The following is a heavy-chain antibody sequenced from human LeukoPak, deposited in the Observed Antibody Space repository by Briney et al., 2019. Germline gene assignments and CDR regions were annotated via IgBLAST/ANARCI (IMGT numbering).Heavy chain of an antibody. J-gene: IGHJ3*02. CDR2: ICCSGNTI. V-gene: IGHV3-48*03. CDR3: ARDQHCSGGSCYWHDAFDI. D-gene: IGHD2-15*01. Sequence: GGSGTLPCTASGFTLSSYEVNWLRQAPGKGLDWLSYICCSGNTIYYADSVKGRFTISRDNAKNSLYLQMTSLRAEDTAVYYCARDQHCSGGSCYWHDAFDIWGQGTMVNVSS. CDR1: GFTLSSYE.